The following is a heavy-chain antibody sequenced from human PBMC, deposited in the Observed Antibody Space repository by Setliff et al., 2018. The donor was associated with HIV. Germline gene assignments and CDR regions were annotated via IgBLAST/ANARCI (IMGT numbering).Heavy chain of an antibody. CDR3: ARHFYGYYGSNGLPIQY. Sequence: SETLSLTCIVSGGSISPTNCCWGWIRQTPGQGLEWIGTVCYSGGTYYNPSLMGRVTISIDTSKNQFSLNLSSVAAADTAVYYCARHFYGYYGSNGLPIQYWGQGTLVTVSS. J-gene: IGHJ4*02. CDR2: VCYSGGT. V-gene: IGHV4-39*01. CDR1: GGSISPTNCC. D-gene: IGHD3-22*01.